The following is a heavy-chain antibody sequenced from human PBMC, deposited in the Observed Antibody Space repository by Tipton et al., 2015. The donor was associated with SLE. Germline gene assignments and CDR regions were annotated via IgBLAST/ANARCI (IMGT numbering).Heavy chain of an antibody. V-gene: IGHV4-59*08. CDR3: ARRLGSSGFDY. Sequence: LSLTCTVSGGYISSYYWSWIRQPPGKGLEWIGYIYYSGSTNYNPSLKSRVTISVDTSKNQFSLELSSVTAADTAVYYCARRLGSSGFDYWGQGTLVTVSS. CDR2: IYYSGST. CDR1: GGYISSYY. D-gene: IGHD3-22*01. J-gene: IGHJ4*02.